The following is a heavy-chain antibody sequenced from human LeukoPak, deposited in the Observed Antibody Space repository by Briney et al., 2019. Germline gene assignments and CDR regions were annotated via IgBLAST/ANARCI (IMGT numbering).Heavy chain of an antibody. D-gene: IGHD3-22*01. Sequence: GGSLRLSCAASGFAVSDKYMSWVRQAPGKGLEWVSILYSDGSTYYADSVEGRFTISRDNSKNTLFFQMNSLRVEDTAVYYCAKSERLTMIGGWAPTFDSWGQGTLVTVSS. CDR1: GFAVSDKY. V-gene: IGHV3-66*01. J-gene: IGHJ4*02. CDR3: AKSERLTMIGGWAPTFDS. CDR2: LYSDGST.